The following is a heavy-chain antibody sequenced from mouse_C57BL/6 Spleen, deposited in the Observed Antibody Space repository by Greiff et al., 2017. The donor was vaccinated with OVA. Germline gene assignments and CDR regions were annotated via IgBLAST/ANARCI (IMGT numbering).Heavy chain of an antibody. D-gene: IGHD1-1*01. CDR3: ARRGDGSSYHYFDY. Sequence: EVKLQESGPVLVKPGASVKMSCKASGYTFTDYYMNWVKQSHGKSLEWIGVINPYNGGTSYNQKFKGKATLTVDKSSSTAYMELNSLTSEDSAVYYCARRGDGSSYHYFDYWGQGTTLTVSS. CDR1: GYTFTDYY. J-gene: IGHJ2*01. CDR2: INPYNGGT. V-gene: IGHV1-19*01.